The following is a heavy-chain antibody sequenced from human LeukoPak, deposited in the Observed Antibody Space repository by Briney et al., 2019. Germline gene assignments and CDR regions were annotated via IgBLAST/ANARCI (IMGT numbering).Heavy chain of an antibody. CDR3: ARDPLYSSSSSHWFDP. V-gene: IGHV4-61*02. D-gene: IGHD6-13*01. J-gene: IGHJ5*02. CDR1: GGSISSGSYY. CDR2: IYTSGST. Sequence: PSQTLSLTCTVSGGSISSGSYYWSWIRQPAGKGLEWIGRIYTSGSTNYNPSLKSRVTISVDTSKNQFSLKLSSVTAADTAVYYCARDPLYSSSSSHWFDPWGQGTLVTVSS.